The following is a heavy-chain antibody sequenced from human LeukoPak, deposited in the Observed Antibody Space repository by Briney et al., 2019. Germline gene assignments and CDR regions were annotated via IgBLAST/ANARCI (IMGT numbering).Heavy chain of an antibody. Sequence: PGGSLRLSCAASGFTFSYYWMTWVRQAPGRGLEWLANINQDGGTKYYVDSVRGRFTICRDNAKNSLYLQLNSLRVEDTAVYYCARIGYSSSSLDYWGQGTLVTVSS. CDR3: ARIGYSSSSLDY. J-gene: IGHJ4*02. V-gene: IGHV3-7*01. CDR1: GFTFSYYW. CDR2: INQDGGTK. D-gene: IGHD6-6*01.